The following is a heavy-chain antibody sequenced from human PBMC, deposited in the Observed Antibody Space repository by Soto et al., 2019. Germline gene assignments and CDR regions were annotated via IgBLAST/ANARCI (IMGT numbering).Heavy chain of an antibody. CDR1: GYTFTTYV. Sequence: ASVKVSCKASGYTFTTYVISWVRQAPGQGLEWLGWINTYNGNTNYAQNLQGRVVMTADTSTSTAYMELRSLRSDDTAIYYCTREGSAPYYYYGMDSWGQGTTVTVSS. CDR2: INTYNGNT. CDR3: TREGSAPYYYYGMDS. J-gene: IGHJ6*02. D-gene: IGHD3-10*01. V-gene: IGHV1-18*01.